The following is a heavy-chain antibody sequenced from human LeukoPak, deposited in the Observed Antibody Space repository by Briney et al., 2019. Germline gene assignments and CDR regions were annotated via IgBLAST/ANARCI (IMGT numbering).Heavy chain of an antibody. J-gene: IGHJ5*02. D-gene: IGHD6-6*01. V-gene: IGHV4-34*01. CDR1: GGSFSGYY. CDR3: AREYSSSINWFDP. Sequence: SETLSLTCAVYGGSFSGYYWSWIRQPPGKGLEWIGEINHSGSTNYNPSLTSRVTISVDTSKNQFSLKLSSVTAADTAVYYCAREYSSSINWFDPWGQGTLVTVSS. CDR2: INHSGST.